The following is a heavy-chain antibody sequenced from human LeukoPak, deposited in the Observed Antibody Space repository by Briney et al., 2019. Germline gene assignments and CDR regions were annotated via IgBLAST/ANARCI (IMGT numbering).Heavy chain of an antibody. Sequence: PGGSLRLSCAASGFTFSSYEMDWVRQAPGKGLEWVSIIYSDGTTYYADSVKGRFNISRDNSKNTLYLQMNSLRAEDTAVYYCARDLGDTGDYWGQGTQVTVSS. J-gene: IGHJ4*02. V-gene: IGHV3-66*01. CDR2: IYSDGTT. D-gene: IGHD3-16*01. CDR3: ARDLGDTGDY. CDR1: GFTFSSYE.